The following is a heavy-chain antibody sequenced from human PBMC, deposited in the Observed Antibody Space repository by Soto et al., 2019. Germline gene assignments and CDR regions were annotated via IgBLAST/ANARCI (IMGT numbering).Heavy chain of an antibody. V-gene: IGHV3-23*01. D-gene: IGHD3-3*01. CDR2: ISGSGGST. Sequence: GGSLRLSCAASGFTFSSYAMSWVRQAPGKGLEWVSAISGSGGSTYYADSVKGRFTISRDNSKNTLYLQMNSLRAEDTAVYYCAKDETSRSYDFWSGYYTGFDYWGQGTLVTVSS. CDR3: AKDETSRSYDFWSGYYTGFDY. CDR1: GFTFSSYA. J-gene: IGHJ4*02.